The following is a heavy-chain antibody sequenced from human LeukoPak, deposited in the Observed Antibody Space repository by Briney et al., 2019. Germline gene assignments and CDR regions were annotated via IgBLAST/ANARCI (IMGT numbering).Heavy chain of an antibody. CDR3: ARTTPYRSIGTFDL. CDR1: GDSISNYY. D-gene: IGHD6-19*01. V-gene: IGHV4-59*08. CDR2: IYYSGST. Sequence: PSETLSLTCTVSGDSISNYYWSWIRLPPGKGLEWTGFIYYSGSTNYNPSLKSRVTISVDTSKNQLSLNLSSVTAADTAVYYCARTTPYRSIGTFDLWGRGTLVTVSS. J-gene: IGHJ2*01.